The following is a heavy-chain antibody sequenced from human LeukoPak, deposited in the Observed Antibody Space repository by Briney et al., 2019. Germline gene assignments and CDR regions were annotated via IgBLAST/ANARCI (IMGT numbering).Heavy chain of an antibody. CDR3: ARGGLDYDFWSGYPAPFDY. CDR2: LHHSGST. J-gene: IGHJ4*02. Sequence: PSETLSLTCTVSGGFISGSGQYWGWIRQLPGKGLEWIGSLHHSGSTYYNPSLKSRVTISVDTSKNQFSLKLSSVTAADTAVYYCARGGLDYDFWSGYPAPFDYWGQGTLVTVSS. D-gene: IGHD3-3*01. CDR1: GGFISGSGQY. V-gene: IGHV4-39*07.